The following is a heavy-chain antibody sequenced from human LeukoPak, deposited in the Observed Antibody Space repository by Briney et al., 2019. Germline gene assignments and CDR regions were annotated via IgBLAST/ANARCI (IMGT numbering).Heavy chain of an antibody. Sequence: GGSLRLSCAASGFTFSSYGMHWVRQAPGKGLEWVSAISGSGGSTYYADSVKGRFTISRDNSKNTLYLQMNSLRAEDTAVYYCAKGQRRSGPFGRRNHDAFDIWGQGTMVTVSS. V-gene: IGHV3-23*01. CDR2: ISGSGGST. CDR1: GFTFSSYG. J-gene: IGHJ3*02. D-gene: IGHD3-10*01. CDR3: AKGQRRSGPFGRRNHDAFDI.